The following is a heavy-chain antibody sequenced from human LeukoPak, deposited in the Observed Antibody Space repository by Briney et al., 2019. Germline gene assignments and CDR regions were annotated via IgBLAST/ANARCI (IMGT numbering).Heavy chain of an antibody. Sequence: SETLSLTCTVSGGSISSYYWSWIRQPPGKGLEWIGYIYYSGSTNYNPSLKSRVTISVDTSKNQISLKLSSVTAADTAVYYCARAASLPMVTPDFDYWGQGTLVTVSS. D-gene: IGHD5-18*01. V-gene: IGHV4-59*01. CDR2: IYYSGST. J-gene: IGHJ4*02. CDR3: ARAASLPMVTPDFDY. CDR1: GGSISSYY.